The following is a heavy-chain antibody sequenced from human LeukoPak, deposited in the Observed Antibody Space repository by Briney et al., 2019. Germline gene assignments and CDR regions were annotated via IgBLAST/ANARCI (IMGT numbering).Heavy chain of an antibody. D-gene: IGHD6-13*01. CDR1: GFTVSSNY. V-gene: IGHV3-53*01. Sequence: GGSLRLSCAASGFTVSSNYMSWVRQAPGKGLEWVSVIYSGGSTYYADSVKGRFTISRDNSKNTLYLQMNSLRAEDTAVYYCARYAAAAGPRYYYYYMDVWGKGTTVTVSS. J-gene: IGHJ6*03. CDR2: IYSGGST. CDR3: ARYAAAAGPRYYYYYMDV.